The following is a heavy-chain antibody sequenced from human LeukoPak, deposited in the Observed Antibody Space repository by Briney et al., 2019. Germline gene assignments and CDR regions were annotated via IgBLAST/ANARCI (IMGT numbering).Heavy chain of an antibody. CDR1: GDPISRGSFS. J-gene: IGHJ4*02. Sequence: SQTLSLTCTVSGDPISRGSFSWAWSRQARGKGLEWIGYIYPRGSTYYNPSLKSRVTISVDTSKNQFSLKLSSVTAADTAVYYCARVRGYGDPFGYWGQGTLVTVSS. D-gene: IGHD4-17*01. CDR2: IYPRGST. V-gene: IGHV4-30-2*01. CDR3: ARVRGYGDPFGY.